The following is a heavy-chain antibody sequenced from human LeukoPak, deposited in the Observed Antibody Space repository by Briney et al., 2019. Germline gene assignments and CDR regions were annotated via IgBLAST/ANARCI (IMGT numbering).Heavy chain of an antibody. D-gene: IGHD1-26*01. Sequence: XAVSGYSISSGYYWGWIRPPPGKGLEWVSAISGSASNTYYADSVKGRFTISRDNSRNTLYLQMNSLRAEDTAVYYCANVEWPLDYWGQGTLVTVSS. CDR2: ISGSASNT. V-gene: IGHV3-23*01. CDR3: ANVEWPLDY. J-gene: IGHJ4*02. CDR1: GYSISSGYY.